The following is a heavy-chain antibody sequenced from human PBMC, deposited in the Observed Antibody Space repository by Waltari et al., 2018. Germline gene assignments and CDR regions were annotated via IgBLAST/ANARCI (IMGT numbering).Heavy chain of an antibody. J-gene: IGHJ6*03. CDR1: GYTFTGYY. CDR3: AGGDYSGTYYSYYYYMDV. Sequence: QVQLVQSGAEVKKPGASVKVSCKASGYTFTGYYMPWVRQAPGQGLEWMGWINPNSGGTNYAQKFQGRVTITRDTSISTAYMELSSLRSEDTAVYYCAGGDYSGTYYSYYYYMDVWGKGTTVTISS. V-gene: IGHV1-2*02. CDR2: INPNSGGT. D-gene: IGHD1-26*01.